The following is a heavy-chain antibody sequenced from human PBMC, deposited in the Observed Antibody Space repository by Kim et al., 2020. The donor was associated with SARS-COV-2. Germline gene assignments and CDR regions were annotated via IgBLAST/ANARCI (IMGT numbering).Heavy chain of an antibody. CDR2: ISSSSSYT. CDR3: ARGSGMIKGYYGMDV. V-gene: IGHV3-11*06. J-gene: IGHJ6*02. D-gene: IGHD3-16*01. CDR1: GFTFSDYY. Sequence: GGSLRLSCAASGFTFSDYYMSWIRQAPGKGLEWVSYISSSSSYTNYADSVKGRFTISRDNAKNSLYLQMNSLRAEDTAVYYCARGSGMIKGYYGMDVWGQGTTVTVSS.